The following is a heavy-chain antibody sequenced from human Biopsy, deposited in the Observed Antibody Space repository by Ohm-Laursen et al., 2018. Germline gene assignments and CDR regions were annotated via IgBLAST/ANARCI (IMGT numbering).Heavy chain of an antibody. J-gene: IGHJ4*02. CDR3: ARGRTGG. CDR1: GFTFSGFS. D-gene: IGHD1/OR15-1a*01. V-gene: IGHV3-21*01. CDR2: VTTTSSYI. Sequence: SLRLSCAASGFTFSGFSMNWVRQAPGKGLEWVSSVTTTSSYIYYADSVKGRFTISRDNAKNSLCLQMNSLRAEDTAVYYCARGRTGGWGQGTLVTVPS.